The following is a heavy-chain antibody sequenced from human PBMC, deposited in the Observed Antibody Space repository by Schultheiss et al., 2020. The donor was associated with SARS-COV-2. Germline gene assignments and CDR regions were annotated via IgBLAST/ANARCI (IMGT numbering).Heavy chain of an antibody. CDR1: GGSISSGYY. V-gene: IGHV4-61*05. J-gene: IGHJ4*02. CDR2: IYYSGST. Sequence: SETLSLTCTVSGGSISSGYYWGWIRQPPGKGLEWIGYIYYSGSTNYNPSLKSRVTISVDTSKNQFSLKLSSVTAADTAVYYCARGVKGHYYDSSGSGRYYFDYWGQGTLVTVSS. D-gene: IGHD3-22*01. CDR3: ARGVKGHYYDSSGSGRYYFDY.